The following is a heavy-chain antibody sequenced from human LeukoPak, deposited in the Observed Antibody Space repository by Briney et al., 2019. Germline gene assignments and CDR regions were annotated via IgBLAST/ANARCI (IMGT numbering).Heavy chain of an antibody. V-gene: IGHV4-39*01. CDR2: IYYSGST. D-gene: IGHD2-15*01. Sequence: SETLSLTCTVSVGSISSSSYYGGWIRQPPGEGLEWIGSIYYSGSTYYNPSLKSRVTISVDTSKNQFSLKLSSVTAADTAVYYCAGKAYSDWFDPWGQGTLVTVSS. J-gene: IGHJ5*02. CDR1: VGSISSSSYY. CDR3: AGKAYSDWFDP.